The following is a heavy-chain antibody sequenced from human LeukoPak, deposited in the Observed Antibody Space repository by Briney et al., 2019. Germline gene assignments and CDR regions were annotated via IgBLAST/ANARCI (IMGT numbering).Heavy chain of an antibody. CDR2: ISRSGRTI. Sequence: GGSLRLSCAASGFTFSSYEMNWVRQAPGKGLEWVSYISRSGRTIYDADSVKGRFTISRDNAKNSLYLQMNSLRAEDTAVYYCARVYSGSWYFDLRGRGTVVTVSS. CDR3: ARVYSGSWYFDL. D-gene: IGHD5-12*01. J-gene: IGHJ2*01. V-gene: IGHV3-48*03. CDR1: GFTFSSYE.